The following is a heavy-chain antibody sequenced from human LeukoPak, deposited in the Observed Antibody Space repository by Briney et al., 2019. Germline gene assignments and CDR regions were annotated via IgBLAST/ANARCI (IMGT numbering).Heavy chain of an antibody. CDR3: ARMGLAAAFDY. CDR1: GFTVRGNY. J-gene: IGHJ4*02. D-gene: IGHD6-13*01. V-gene: IGHV3-53*01. CDR2: IYSGGST. Sequence: GGSLRLSCAASGFTVRGNYMSWVRQAPGKGLEWVSVIYSGGSTYYADSVKGRFTISRDNSKNTLYLQMNSLRAEDTAVYYCARMGLAAAFDYWGQGTLVTVSS.